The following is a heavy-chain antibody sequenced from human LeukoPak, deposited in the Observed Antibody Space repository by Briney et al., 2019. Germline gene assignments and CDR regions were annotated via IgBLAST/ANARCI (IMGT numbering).Heavy chain of an antibody. CDR2: IYYSGST. V-gene: IGHV4-39*01. CDR1: GGSISSSSYY. D-gene: IGHD3-3*01. Sequence: SETLSLTCTVSGGSISSSSYYWGWIRQPPGKGLEWIGSIYYSGSTYYNPSLKSRVTISVDTSKNQFSLKLSSVTAADTAVYYCARHYYDFWSGLDYWGQGTLVTVSS. J-gene: IGHJ4*02. CDR3: ARHYYDFWSGLDY.